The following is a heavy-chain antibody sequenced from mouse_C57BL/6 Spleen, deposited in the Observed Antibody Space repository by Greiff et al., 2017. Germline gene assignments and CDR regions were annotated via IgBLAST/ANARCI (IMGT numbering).Heavy chain of an antibody. J-gene: IGHJ2*01. D-gene: IGHD1-1*01. Sequence: EVQLVESEGGLVQPGSSMKLSCTASGFTFSDYYMAWVRQVPEKGLEWVANINYDGSSTYYLDSLKSRFIISRDNAKNILYLQMSSLKSEDTATYYCARGGDYGSSNYFDYWGQGTTLTVSS. CDR2: INYDGSST. CDR3: ARGGDYGSSNYFDY. V-gene: IGHV5-16*01. CDR1: GFTFSDYY.